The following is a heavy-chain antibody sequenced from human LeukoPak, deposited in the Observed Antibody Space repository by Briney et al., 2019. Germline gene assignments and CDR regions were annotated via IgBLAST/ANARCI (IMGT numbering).Heavy chain of an antibody. CDR3: ARGDFDY. CDR1: GGSFSGYY. V-gene: IGHV3-53*01. J-gene: IGHJ4*02. Sequence: PTSETLSLTCAVYGGSFSGYYWSWVRQAPGKGLEWVSIAFSDGRTFYADSVKGRFTISRDSSKNTVFLQMNSLRAEDTAVYYCARGDFDYWGQGTLVTVSS. CDR2: AFSDGRT.